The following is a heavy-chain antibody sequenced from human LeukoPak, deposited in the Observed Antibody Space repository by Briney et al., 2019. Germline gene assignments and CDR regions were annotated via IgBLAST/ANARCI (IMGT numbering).Heavy chain of an antibody. J-gene: IGHJ2*01. D-gene: IGHD6-19*01. CDR2: IYNSEST. CDR1: GGSFSSYY. Sequence: SETLSLTCTVSGGSFSSYYWSWIRQPPGKGLEWIGYIYNSESTNYNSSLQSRVTMSLDTSKNQLFLKLSSVTAADTAVYYCARFHSGPSGWYVLWYFDLWGRGTLVTVSS. CDR3: ARFHSGPSGWYVLWYFDL. V-gene: IGHV4-4*09.